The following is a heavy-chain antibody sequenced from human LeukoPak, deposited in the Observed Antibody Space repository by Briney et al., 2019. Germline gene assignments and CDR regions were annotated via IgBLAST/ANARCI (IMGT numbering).Heavy chain of an antibody. CDR2: MNPNSGNT. CDR1: GYTFTSYD. J-gene: IGHJ3*02. CDR3: ARGWSCIVGPLDI. V-gene: IGHV1-8*01. Sequence: ALVKVSCKASGYTFTSYDINWVRQATGQGLEWMGWMNPNSGNTGYAQKFQGRVTMTRNTSISTAYMEPSSLRSEDTAVYYCARGWSCIVGPLDIWGQGTMVTVSS. D-gene: IGHD1-26*01.